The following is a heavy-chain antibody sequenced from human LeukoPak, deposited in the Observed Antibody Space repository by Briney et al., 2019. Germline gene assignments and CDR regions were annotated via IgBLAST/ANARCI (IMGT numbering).Heavy chain of an antibody. Sequence: PGGSLRLSCAASGFTFHDYAMHWVRQAPGRGLEWVASIRQDGSEKHYVDSVEGRFTISRDNAKNSLHLQMNSLRAEDTAVYYCAKGSSRPPNAFDIWGQGTLVTVSS. D-gene: IGHD6-6*01. V-gene: IGHV3-7*01. CDR1: GFTFHDYA. CDR3: AKGSSRPPNAFDI. J-gene: IGHJ3*02. CDR2: IRQDGSEK.